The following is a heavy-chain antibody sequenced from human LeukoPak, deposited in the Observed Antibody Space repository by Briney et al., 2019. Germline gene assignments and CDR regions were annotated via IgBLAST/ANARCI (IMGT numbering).Heavy chain of an antibody. CDR2: IKQDGSEK. CDR1: EFIFSNYW. CDR3: ARGTVGGSYFDY. D-gene: IGHD1-26*01. V-gene: IGHV3-7*03. Sequence: GGSLRFSCAASEFIFSNYWMSWVRQAPGKGLEGVANIKQDGSEKYFVDSVKGRFTISRDNAKNSLYLQMNSLRAEHTAVYYCARGTVGGSYFDYWGQGTLVTVSS. J-gene: IGHJ4*02.